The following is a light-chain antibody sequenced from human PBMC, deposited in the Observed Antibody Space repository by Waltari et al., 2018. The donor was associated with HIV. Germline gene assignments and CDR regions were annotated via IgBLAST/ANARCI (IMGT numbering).Light chain of an antibody. Sequence: QSVLTQPPSASGTPGQRVTISCSGSSSNIGGNTINWYQQLPGTAPKLLIFDNNRRPSGVPGRFSGSKSGSSASLAIGGLQSEDEADYFCAAWDDSLNGWVFGGGTKLTVL. V-gene: IGLV1-44*01. CDR1: SSNIGGNT. CDR2: DNN. J-gene: IGLJ3*02. CDR3: AAWDDSLNGWV.